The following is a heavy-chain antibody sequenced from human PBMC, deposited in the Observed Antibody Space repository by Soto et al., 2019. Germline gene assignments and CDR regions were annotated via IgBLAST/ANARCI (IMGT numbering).Heavy chain of an antibody. J-gene: IGHJ4*02. D-gene: IGHD3-22*01. CDR3: ARHGYDSRIHYLYCFDN. CDR1: GGSISSYY. V-gene: IGHV4-59*08. CDR2: IYYSGST. Sequence: QVQLQESGPGLVKPSETLSLTCTVSGGSISSYYWSWIRQPPGKGLEWIGYIYYSGSTNYNPSLKSRVTIAVDTSKNQFSLKLSSVTAADTAVYYCARHGYDSRIHYLYCFDNWGQGTLVTVSS.